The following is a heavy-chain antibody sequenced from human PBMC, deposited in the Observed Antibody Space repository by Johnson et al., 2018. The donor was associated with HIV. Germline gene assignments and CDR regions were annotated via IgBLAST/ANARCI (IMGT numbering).Heavy chain of an antibody. CDR2: ISWNSGSI. V-gene: IGHV3-9*01. D-gene: IGHD6-13*01. CDR1: GFTFSSYA. CDR3: AGYSSSWYDAFDI. J-gene: IGHJ3*02. Sequence: VQLVESGGGVVQPGGSLRLSCAASGFTFSSYAMHWVRQAPGKGLEWVSGISWNSGSIGYADSVKGRFTISRDNAKNSLYLQMNSLRAEDTALYYCAGYSSSWYDAFDIWGQGTMVTVSS.